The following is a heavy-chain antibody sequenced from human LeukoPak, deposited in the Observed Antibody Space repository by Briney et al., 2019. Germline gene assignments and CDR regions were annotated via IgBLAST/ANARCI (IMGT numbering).Heavy chain of an antibody. J-gene: IGHJ4*02. CDR1: GFTFSSYG. Sequence: GGSLRLSCAASGFTFSSYGMHWVRQAPGKGLEWVAVIWYDGSNKYYADSVKGRFTISRDNSKNTLYLQMNSLRAEDTAVYYCAKDSWIQLWPRGDFDYWGQGTLVIVSS. CDR2: IWYDGSNK. V-gene: IGHV3-33*06. CDR3: AKDSWIQLWPRGDFDY. D-gene: IGHD5-18*01.